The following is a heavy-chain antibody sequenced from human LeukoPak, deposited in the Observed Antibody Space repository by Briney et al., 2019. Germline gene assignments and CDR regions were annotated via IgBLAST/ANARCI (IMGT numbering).Heavy chain of an antibody. CDR1: SGSISSSRCY. D-gene: IGHD6-6*01. CDR3: ATPLIAARGAFAI. Sequence: KASETLSLTCAISSGSISSSRCYWGWIRQPTGKGLQWIGSVYNTGSAYYNPSLKSRVTISVDTSKNHFSLKMTSVTAADTAVYYCATPLIAARGAFAIWGRSTMVTVSS. V-gene: IGHV4-39*07. CDR2: VYNTGSA. J-gene: IGHJ3*02.